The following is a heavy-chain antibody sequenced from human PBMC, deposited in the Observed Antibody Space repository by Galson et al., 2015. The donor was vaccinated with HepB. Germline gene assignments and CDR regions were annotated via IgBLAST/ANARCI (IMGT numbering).Heavy chain of an antibody. J-gene: IGHJ6*02. V-gene: IGHV3-11*06. D-gene: IGHD5-24*01. CDR2: ISSSSTYT. CDR1: GFTFVDHA. CDR3: AGVRREMATVDYFYYGMDV. Sequence: SLRLSCATSGFTFVDHAMSWVRQAPGKGLEWIPYISSSSTYTNYADSVKGRFTISRDNAKNSLYLQMNSLRAEDTAIYYCAGVRREMATVDYFYYGMDVWGQGTTVTVSS.